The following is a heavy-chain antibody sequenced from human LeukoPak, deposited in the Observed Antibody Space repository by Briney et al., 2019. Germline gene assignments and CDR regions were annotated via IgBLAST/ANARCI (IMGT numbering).Heavy chain of an antibody. J-gene: IGHJ4*02. Sequence: GGSLRLSCAASGFTFSSYWMSWVRQAPGKGLEWVAKITQDGSEKYYVDSVKGRFTISRDNAKNSLYLQMNSLRAEDTAVYYCARRYCSGGSCYSYFDYWGQGTLVTVSS. CDR2: ITQDGSEK. D-gene: IGHD2-15*01. V-gene: IGHV3-7*01. CDR3: ARRYCSGGSCYSYFDY. CDR1: GFTFSSYW.